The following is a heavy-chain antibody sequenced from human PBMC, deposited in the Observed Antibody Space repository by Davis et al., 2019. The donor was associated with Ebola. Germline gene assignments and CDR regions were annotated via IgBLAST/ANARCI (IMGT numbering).Heavy chain of an antibody. CDR1: SGSFSGYN. V-gene: IGHV4-34*01. CDR2: INHSGTT. J-gene: IGHJ4*02. CDR3: ARGNSMAASGTGCYFDY. D-gene: IGHD6-13*01. Sequence: SETLSLTCAVYSGSFSGYNWTWIRQPPGKGLEWIGEINHSGTTNYNPSLKSRVTMSVDTSKNQFSLKLRSVTAADTTVYFCARGNSMAASGTGCYFDYWSQGTLVTVSS.